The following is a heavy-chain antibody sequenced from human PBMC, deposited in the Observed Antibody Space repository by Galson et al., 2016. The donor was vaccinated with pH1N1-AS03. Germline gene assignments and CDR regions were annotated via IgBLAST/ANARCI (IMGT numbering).Heavy chain of an antibody. Sequence: EPLSLTCAVSGGSIRSYYWNWIRQPPGKEMGWIGYIYNGGSTNYNPSLTNRVTISLDKSKNQIFLRLSSVTTSDTAVYYCARGNYGDYGGADWGQGTLVIVTS. CDR3: ARGNYGDYGGAD. V-gene: IGHV4-59*01. J-gene: IGHJ1*01. CDR2: IYNGGST. D-gene: IGHD4-17*01. CDR1: GGSIRSYY.